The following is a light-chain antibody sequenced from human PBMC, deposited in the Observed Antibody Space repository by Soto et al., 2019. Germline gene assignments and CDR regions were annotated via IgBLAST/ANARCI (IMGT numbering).Light chain of an antibody. V-gene: IGKV2-28*01. CDR3: MQALHTPWT. Sequence: IVLTQSPLSLPVTPGEPASISCRSSESLVQSNGNHYLDWYLQKPGQSPQVLIYLGSNRASGVPDRFSGSGSGTDFTLKISRVEAEDVGVYYCMQALHTPWTFGQGTKVEIK. CDR1: ESLVQSNGNHY. J-gene: IGKJ1*01. CDR2: LGS.